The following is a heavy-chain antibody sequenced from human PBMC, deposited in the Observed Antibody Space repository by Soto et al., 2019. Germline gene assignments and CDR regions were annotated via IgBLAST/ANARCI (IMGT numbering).Heavy chain of an antibody. CDR2: FHYSGST. CDR3: ARTHCSGGSCYCDY. CDR1: GGSISSSNSY. D-gene: IGHD2-15*01. J-gene: IGHJ4*02. V-gene: IGHV4-39*01. Sequence: QLQLQESGPGLVKPSETLSLTCTVSGGSISSSNSYWGWIRQPPGKGLEWIGGFHYSGSTYYKPSLKSRVTMSVDTSKKQFSLKLSSVTAADTAVYYCARTHCSGGSCYCDYWGQGTLVTVSS.